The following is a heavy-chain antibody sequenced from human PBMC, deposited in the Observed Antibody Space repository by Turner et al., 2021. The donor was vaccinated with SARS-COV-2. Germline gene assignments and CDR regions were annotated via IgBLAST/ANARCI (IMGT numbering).Heavy chain of an antibody. CDR2: IHYSGSA. CDR1: GGSISSYN. V-gene: IGHV4-59*08. CDR3: ARQQTTLAALDY. Sequence: QVQLQESGPGLVKPAETLSLTGTVSGGSISSYNWSWVRQPPGQGLERIRYIHYSGSASYNPSLKSRVTISVDTSKNQFYLKLSSVTAADTAVYYCARQQTTLAALDYWGQGTLVTVSS. J-gene: IGHJ4*02. D-gene: IGHD4-17*01.